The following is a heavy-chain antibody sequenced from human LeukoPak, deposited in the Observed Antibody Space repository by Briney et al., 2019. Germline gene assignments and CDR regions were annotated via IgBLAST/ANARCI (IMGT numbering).Heavy chain of an antibody. CDR1: GFIFKNYW. D-gene: IGHD1-26*01. CDR2: IDHDGTDI. V-gene: IGHV3-74*03. CDR3: ARTIVGATFDY. Sequence: PGGSLRLSCAASGFIFKNYWMHWVRQAPGKGLVWVARIDHDGTDITYGDSVKGRFTISRDNAKNTLYLQINSLRDDDTAVYYWARTIVGATFDYWGQGTLVTVSS. J-gene: IGHJ4*02.